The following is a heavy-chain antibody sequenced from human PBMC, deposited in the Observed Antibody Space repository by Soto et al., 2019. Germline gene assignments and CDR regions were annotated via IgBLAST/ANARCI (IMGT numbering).Heavy chain of an antibody. CDR2: IYYSGST. J-gene: IGHJ4*02. D-gene: IGHD1-26*01. CDR1: GGSISSSSYY. Sequence: SETLSLTCTVSGGSISSSSYYWGWIRQPPGKGLEWIGSIYYSGSTYYNPSLKSRVTISVDTSKNHFSLKLSSVTAADTAVYYCARHEVGATRYFDYWGQGTLVTVSS. V-gene: IGHV4-39*01. CDR3: ARHEVGATRYFDY.